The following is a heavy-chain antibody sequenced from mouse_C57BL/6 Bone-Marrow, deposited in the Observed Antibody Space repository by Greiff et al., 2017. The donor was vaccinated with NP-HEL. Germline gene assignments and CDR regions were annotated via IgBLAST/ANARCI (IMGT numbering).Heavy chain of an antibody. CDR1: GYSFTGYF. Sequence: VQLQQSGPELVKPGDSVKISCKASGYSFTGYFMNWVMQSHGKSLEWIGRINPYNGDTFYNQKFKGKATLTVDKSSSTAHMERRSLTSEDSAVYYCARRGYSNYWDAMDYWGQGTSVTVSS. CDR2: INPYNGDT. J-gene: IGHJ4*01. D-gene: IGHD2-5*01. V-gene: IGHV1-20*01. CDR3: ARRGYSNYWDAMDY.